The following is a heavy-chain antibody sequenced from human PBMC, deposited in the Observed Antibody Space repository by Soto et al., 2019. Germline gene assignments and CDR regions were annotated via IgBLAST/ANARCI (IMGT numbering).Heavy chain of an antibody. CDR3: AKRSSSSTFDY. D-gene: IGHD6-6*01. Sequence: EVQLLESGGGLVQPGESLRLSCAASGFTFSSYAMSWVRQAPGKGLEWVSVISGSHDSTYYADSVKGRFTISRDNSKNTLYLQMNSLRAEDTAVYYCAKRSSSSTFDYWGQGTLVTVSS. V-gene: IGHV3-23*01. CDR2: ISGSHDST. J-gene: IGHJ4*02. CDR1: GFTFSSYA.